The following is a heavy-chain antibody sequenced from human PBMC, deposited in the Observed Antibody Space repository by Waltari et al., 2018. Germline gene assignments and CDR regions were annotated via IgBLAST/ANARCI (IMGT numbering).Heavy chain of an antibody. Sequence: EVQLVESGGGLVEPGGSLRPARGASGFTFSRYWMSWVRQTPGKGLEWVANINYDGSQKYYVDSVKGRFTISRDNAKNSVYLQMNSLRVEDTAVYYCAKSRGFEYWGQGTLITVSS. CDR2: INYDGSQK. D-gene: IGHD2-2*01. V-gene: IGHV3-7*01. J-gene: IGHJ4*02. CDR1: GFTFSRYW. CDR3: AKSRGFEY.